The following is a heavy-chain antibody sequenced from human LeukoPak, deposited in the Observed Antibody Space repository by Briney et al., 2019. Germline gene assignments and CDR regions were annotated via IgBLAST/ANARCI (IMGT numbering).Heavy chain of an antibody. D-gene: IGHD6-13*01. V-gene: IGHV1-46*01. Sequence: ASVKVSCKASGYTFTSYYMHWVRQAPGQGLEWMGIINPSGGSTSYAQEFQGRVTMTRDTSTSTVYKELSSLRSEDTAVYYCARAYGHSSSWEEYFQHWGQGTLVTVSS. CDR3: ARAYGHSSSWEEYFQH. J-gene: IGHJ1*01. CDR2: INPSGGST. CDR1: GYTFTSYY.